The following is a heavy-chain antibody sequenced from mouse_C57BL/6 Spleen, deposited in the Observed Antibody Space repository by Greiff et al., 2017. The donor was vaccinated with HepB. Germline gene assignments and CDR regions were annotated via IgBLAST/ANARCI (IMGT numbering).Heavy chain of an antibody. CDR3: AREGYDPGFAY. Sequence: QVQLQQSGAELARPGASVKLSCKASGYTFTSYGISWVKQRTGQGLEWIGEIYPRSGNTYYNEKFKGKATLTADKSSSTAYMELRSLTSEDSAVYVCAREGYDPGFAYWGQGTLVTVSA. D-gene: IGHD2-14*01. J-gene: IGHJ3*01. V-gene: IGHV1-81*01. CDR1: GYTFTSYG. CDR2: IYPRSGNT.